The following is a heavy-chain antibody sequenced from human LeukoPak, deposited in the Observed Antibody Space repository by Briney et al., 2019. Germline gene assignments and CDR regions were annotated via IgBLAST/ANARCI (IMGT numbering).Heavy chain of an antibody. CDR2: ISGSSKHR. Sequence: PGGSLRLSCAASGFTFTSYSMNWVRQAPGKGLEWVSSISGSSKHRYYADSVKDRFTISRDNAKSSLYLQMNSLRAEDTAVYSVTTCYLQHWGQGTLVTVSS. J-gene: IGHJ1*01. CDR3: TTCYLQH. V-gene: IGHV3-21*04. D-gene: IGHD4-17*01. CDR1: GFTFTSYS.